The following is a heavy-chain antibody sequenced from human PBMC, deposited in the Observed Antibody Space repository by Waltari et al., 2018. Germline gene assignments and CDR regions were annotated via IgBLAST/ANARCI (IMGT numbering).Heavy chain of an antibody. V-gene: IGHV3-23*01. CDR1: GFIISNDA. CDR3: AKDPAAAGLFDF. CDR2: ISGSGRSI. D-gene: IGHD6-19*01. Sequence: EVQILLSGVGVAQPGGSLKLSCYGSGFIISNDAMGWVPQAPGKRLEWISSISGSGRSIYEADSVKGRFTISRDNSKNTLYLRMTSLRVEDTATYYCAKDPAAAGLFDFWGQGTLVTVSS. J-gene: IGHJ4*02.